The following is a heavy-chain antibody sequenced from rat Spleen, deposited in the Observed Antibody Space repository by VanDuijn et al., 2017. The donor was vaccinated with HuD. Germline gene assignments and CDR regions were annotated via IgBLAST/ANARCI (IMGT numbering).Heavy chain of an antibody. V-gene: IGHV5-25*01. Sequence: EVQLVESGGGLVQPGRSMKLSCAASGLSFSNYDMAWVRQAPTKGLEWVASISYDGTATYYRDSVKGRFTISRDNAKSTLYLQMDSLRSEDTATYYCARPHNYRYVMDVWGQGASVTVSS. CDR1: GLSFSNYD. D-gene: IGHD1-10*01. CDR3: ARPHNYRYVMDV. J-gene: IGHJ4*01. CDR2: ISYDGTAT.